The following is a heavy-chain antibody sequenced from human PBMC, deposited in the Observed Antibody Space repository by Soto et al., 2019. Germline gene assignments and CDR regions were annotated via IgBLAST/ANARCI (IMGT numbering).Heavy chain of an antibody. CDR2: INAGNGNT. J-gene: IGHJ6*02. D-gene: IGHD3-16*01. Sequence: GASVKVSCKASGYTFTNYAMHWVRQAPGQRLEWMGWINAGNGNTKYSQKFQGRVAITRDTSASTAYMELSSLRSEDTAVYYCARHNGPLYVGYYYDMDVWGQGTTVTVSS. CDR3: ARHNGPLYVGYYYDMDV. CDR1: GYTFTNYA. V-gene: IGHV1-3*01.